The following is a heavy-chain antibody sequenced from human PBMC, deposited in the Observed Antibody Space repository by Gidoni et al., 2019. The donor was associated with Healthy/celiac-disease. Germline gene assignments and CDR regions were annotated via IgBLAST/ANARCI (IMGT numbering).Heavy chain of an antibody. CDR3: ARLDSNSYGPTGWVV. D-gene: IGHD5-18*01. J-gene: IGHJ4*02. CDR1: GGSFSGYS. Sequence: QVQLQQWGAGLLKPSETLSLTCAVYGGSFSGYSWSWIRQPPGKGLEWIGEINHSGSTNYNPSLKSRVTISVDTSKNQFSLKLSSVTAADTAVYYCARLDSNSYGPTGWVVWGQGTLVTVSS. V-gene: IGHV4-34*01. CDR2: INHSGST.